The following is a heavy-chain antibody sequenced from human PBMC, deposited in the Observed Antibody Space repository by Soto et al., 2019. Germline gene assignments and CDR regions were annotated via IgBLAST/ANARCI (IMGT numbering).Heavy chain of an antibody. D-gene: IGHD2-2*01. CDR1: GGSISSSSYY. CDR3: ASPDIVVVPAANLHDAFDI. Sequence: SETLSLTCTVSGGSISSSSYYWGWIRQPPGKGLEWIGSIYYSGSTYYNPSLKSRVTISVDTSKNQFSLKLSSVTAADTAVYYCASPDIVVVPAANLHDAFDIWGQGTMVTVSS. V-gene: IGHV4-39*01. J-gene: IGHJ3*02. CDR2: IYYSGST.